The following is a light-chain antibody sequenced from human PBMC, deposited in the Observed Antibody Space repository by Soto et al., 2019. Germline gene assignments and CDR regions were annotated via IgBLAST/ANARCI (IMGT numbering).Light chain of an antibody. Sequence: DIQMTQSPSSLSASVGDGVTITCRASQSISAYLNWYQQKPGRAPNLLIYAASTLQDGVPPRFSGGGSGTDFTLTITSLQPEDSATYYCQHSYKSPYTFGPGNKVEIK. CDR1: QSISAY. CDR2: AAS. CDR3: QHSYKSPYT. J-gene: IGKJ2*01. V-gene: IGKV1-39*01.